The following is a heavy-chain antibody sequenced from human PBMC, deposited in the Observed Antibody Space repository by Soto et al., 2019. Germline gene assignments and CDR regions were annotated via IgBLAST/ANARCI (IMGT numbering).Heavy chain of an antibody. D-gene: IGHD1-1*01. CDR1: GATFSTYG. CDR2: ILPMFRKT. V-gene: IGHV1-69*06. Sequence: QVRLAQSGAEVKSPGSSVRVSCKASGATFSTYGITWVRQAPRQGLEWVGAILPMFRKTNYAQKFQGRVTIIADKSPDTVYLDLSRLRSDDTAIYFCVRVVQLGSNYGMDVWGQGTTVVVSS. J-gene: IGHJ6*02. CDR3: VRVVQLGSNYGMDV.